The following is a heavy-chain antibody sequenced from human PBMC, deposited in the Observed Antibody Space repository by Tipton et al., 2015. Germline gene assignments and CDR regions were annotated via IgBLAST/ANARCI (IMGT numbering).Heavy chain of an antibody. V-gene: IGHV4-39*07. CDR3: ARDLEHGMDV. Sequence: TLSLTCTVSGGSISSSSYYWGWIRQPPGKGLEWIGSISYSGGTYYNPSLKSRVTISLNTSKNHFSRKMSSVTAADTAGYFCARDLEHGMDVWGQGTTVTGS. CDR2: ISYSGGT. CDR1: GGSISSSSYY. J-gene: IGHJ6*02.